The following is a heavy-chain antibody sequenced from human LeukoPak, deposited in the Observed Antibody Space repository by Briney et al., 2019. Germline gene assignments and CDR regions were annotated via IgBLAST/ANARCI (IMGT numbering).Heavy chain of an antibody. CDR3: AELGITMIGGV. CDR2: ISSSGSTI. V-gene: IGHV3-48*04. J-gene: IGHJ6*04. D-gene: IGHD3-10*02. Sequence: GGSLKLSCAASGFTFSTYWMSWVRQAPGKGLEWVSYISSSGSTIYYADSVKGRFTISRDNAKNSLYLQMNSLRAEDTAVYYCAELGITMIGGVWGKGTTVTISS. CDR1: GFTFSTYW.